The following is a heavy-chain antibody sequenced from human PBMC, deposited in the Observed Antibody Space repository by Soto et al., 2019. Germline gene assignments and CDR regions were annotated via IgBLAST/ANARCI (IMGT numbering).Heavy chain of an antibody. V-gene: IGHV3-66*01. CDR3: AIEPRSCRGGSCPMTGDAYDI. J-gene: IGHJ3*02. CDR1: GFIVSDTY. CDR2: ISNRGDT. Sequence: EVQLVESGGGLVQPGGSLRLSCAASGFIVSDTYMNWVRQAPGKGLEWVSLISNRGDTHYGDSVLGRFSLSRDISDNRLHHQTNPLTVENTAFYYCAIEPRSCRGGSCPMTGDAYDIWGQGTMVAISP. D-gene: IGHD2-15*01.